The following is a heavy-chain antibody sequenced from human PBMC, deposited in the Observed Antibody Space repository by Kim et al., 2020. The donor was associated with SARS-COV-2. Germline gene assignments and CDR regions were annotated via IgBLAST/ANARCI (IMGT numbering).Heavy chain of an antibody. CDR2: TYYRSKWYN. J-gene: IGHJ6*02. V-gene: IGHV6-1*01. D-gene: IGHD6-19*01. CDR3: ARDRGVRSYSSGWYYYYGMDV. CDR1: GDSVSSNSAA. Sequence: SQTLSLTCAISGDSVSSNSAAWNWIRQSPSRGLEWLGRTYYRSKWYNYYAVSVKSRITINPDTSKNQFSLQLNSVTPEDTAVYYCARDRGVRSYSSGWYYYYGMDVWGQGTTVTVSS.